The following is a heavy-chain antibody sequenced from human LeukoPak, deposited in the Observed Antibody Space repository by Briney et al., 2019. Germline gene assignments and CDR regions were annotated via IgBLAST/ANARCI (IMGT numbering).Heavy chain of an antibody. CDR1: GYSFTTHW. D-gene: IGHD1-1*01. CDR2: IYPGDSDT. Sequence: GESLKISCKGSGYSFTTHWIACVRQMPVKGLEWMGIIYPGDSDTRYSPSFQGQVTMSADKSITTAYLQWSSLKASDTAMYYCARHLYPTWSERRFDPWGQGTLVTVSS. J-gene: IGHJ5*02. CDR3: ARHLYPTWSERRFDP. V-gene: IGHV5-51*01.